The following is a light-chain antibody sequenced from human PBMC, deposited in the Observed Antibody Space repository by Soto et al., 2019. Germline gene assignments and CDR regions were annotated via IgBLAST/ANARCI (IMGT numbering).Light chain of an antibody. Sequence: DIQMTQSPSSLSASVGDRVTITCRASQSISSYLNWYQHKPGKAPKLLIYAASSLQSEVPSRFSGSGSGTDITLTISILQPEDFETYYCQTSYSNPYTFGQGTKLEIK. CDR3: QTSYSNPYT. V-gene: IGKV1-39*01. J-gene: IGKJ2*01. CDR2: AAS. CDR1: QSISSY.